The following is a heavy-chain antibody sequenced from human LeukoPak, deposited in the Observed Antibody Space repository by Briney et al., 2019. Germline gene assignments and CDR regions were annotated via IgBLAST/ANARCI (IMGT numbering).Heavy chain of an antibody. CDR3: ARDSRFGKLLIPYFDY. D-gene: IGHD3-10*01. Sequence: GGSLRLSCAASGFTFSNYNMNWVRQAPGKGLEWVSYITSRSSSIYYADSVKGRFTISRDNAQTSLYLQMNSLRDEDTAVYYCARDSRFGKLLIPYFDYWGQGTLVSVPS. V-gene: IGHV3-48*02. CDR1: GFTFSNYN. CDR2: ITSRSSSI. J-gene: IGHJ4*02.